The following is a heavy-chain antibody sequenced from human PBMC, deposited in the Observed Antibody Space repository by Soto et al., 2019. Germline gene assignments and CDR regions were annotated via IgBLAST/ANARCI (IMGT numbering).Heavy chain of an antibody. CDR3: ARGDRPYYDFWSGYYVWNRGQYYYYYGMDV. D-gene: IGHD3-3*01. V-gene: IGHV3-23*01. CDR2: FRSSGDDGTT. CDR1: GFTFSSYS. Sequence: GGSLRLSCAASGFTFSSYSMSWVRQAPGKGLEWVSGFRSSGDDGTTYYADSVKGRFTISRDNSKSTLFLQMNSLRAEDTAVYYCARGDRPYYDFWSGYYVWNRGQYYYYYGMDVWGQGTTVTVSS. J-gene: IGHJ6*02.